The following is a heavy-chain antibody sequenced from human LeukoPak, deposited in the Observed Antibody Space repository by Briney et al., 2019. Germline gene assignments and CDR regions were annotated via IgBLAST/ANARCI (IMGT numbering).Heavy chain of an antibody. CDR2: ISSDGGST. Sequence: GGSLRLSCAASRFSFNSYWMHWVRQAPGMGLVWVSRISSDGGSTIYADSVKGRFTISRDNAKNTLYLQMNTLRAEDTAIYYCVRGRYYHDYWGQGTLVTVSS. J-gene: IGHJ4*02. V-gene: IGHV3-74*01. CDR3: VRGRYYHDY. D-gene: IGHD5-24*01. CDR1: RFSFNSYW.